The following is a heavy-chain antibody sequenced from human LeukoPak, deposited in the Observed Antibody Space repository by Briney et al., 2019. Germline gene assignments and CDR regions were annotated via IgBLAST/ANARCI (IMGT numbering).Heavy chain of an antibody. J-gene: IGHJ4*02. V-gene: IGHV3-15*01. CDR1: GFTFGNAW. Sequence: GGSLRLSCAASGFTFGNAWMSWVRQAPGKGLEWVGRIKNKTDGGTTDYAAPVKGRFTISRDDSKNTLYLQMNSLKTEDTAVYYCTTDKVYYDSSGYFRDYWGQGTLVTVSS. D-gene: IGHD3-22*01. CDR3: TTDKVYYDSSGYFRDY. CDR2: IKNKTDGGTT.